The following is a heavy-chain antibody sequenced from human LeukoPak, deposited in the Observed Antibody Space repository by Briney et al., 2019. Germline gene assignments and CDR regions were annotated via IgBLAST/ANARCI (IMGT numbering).Heavy chain of an antibody. CDR1: GYRFTNYR. CDR2: IYPGDSET. D-gene: IGHD3-22*01. CDR3: ARLDEGFYYDGTGYNF. Sequence: PGESLKISCKGSGYRFTNYRIGWVRQMPGKGLEWMGIIYPGDSETTYSPSFQGQVTISADKSINTAYLQWSTLKASDTAMYYCARLDEGFYYDGTGYNFWGQETLVTVST. J-gene: IGHJ4*02. V-gene: IGHV5-51*01.